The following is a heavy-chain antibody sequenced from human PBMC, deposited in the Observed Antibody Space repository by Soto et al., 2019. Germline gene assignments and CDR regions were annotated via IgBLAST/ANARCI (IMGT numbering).Heavy chain of an antibody. CDR2: INAGNGNT. CDR1: GYTFTSYA. V-gene: IGHV1-3*01. J-gene: IGHJ5*02. CDR3: ARVGLEWLVIRLDP. D-gene: IGHD6-19*01. Sequence: ASVKVSCKASGYTFTSYAMHWVRQAPGQRLEWMGWINAGNGNTKYSQKFQGRVTITRDTSASTAYMELSSLRSEDTAVYYCARVGLEWLVIRLDPWGQGTLVTAPQ.